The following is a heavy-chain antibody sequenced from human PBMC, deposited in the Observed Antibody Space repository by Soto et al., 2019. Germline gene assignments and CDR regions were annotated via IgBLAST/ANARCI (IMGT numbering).Heavy chain of an antibody. D-gene: IGHD5-18*01. J-gene: IGHJ5*02. CDR1: GGSISSGGYY. CDR2: IYYSGST. CDR3: ARAGIQLWSTNWFDP. V-gene: IGHV4-31*03. Sequence: PSETLSLTCTVSGGSISSGGYYWSWIRQHPGKGLEWIGYIYYSGSTYYNPSLKSRVTISVDTSKNQFSLKLSSVTAADTAVYYCARAGIQLWSTNWFDPWGQGTLVTVSS.